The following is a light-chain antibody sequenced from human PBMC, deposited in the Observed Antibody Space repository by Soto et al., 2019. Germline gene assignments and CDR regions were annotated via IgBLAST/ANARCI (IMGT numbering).Light chain of an antibody. V-gene: IGKV3-11*01. CDR3: KQRSNWPYT. CDR2: DAA. J-gene: IGKJ4*02. Sequence: EIVLTKSPATLSLSPGERATLSCRASQSVSSYLAWYQQKPGQAPRLLIYDAANRATGIPARFSGSGFGTDITLTISSLVPYDFTGYYCKQRSNWPYTFGRGPMVDIK. CDR1: QSVSSY.